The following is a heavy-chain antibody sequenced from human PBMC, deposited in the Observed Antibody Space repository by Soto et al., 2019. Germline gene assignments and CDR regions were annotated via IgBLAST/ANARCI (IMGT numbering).Heavy chain of an antibody. J-gene: IGHJ2*01. CDR1: GFTFRVYS. CDR2: ITSDERTI. Sequence: GGSLRLSCSASGFTFRVYSMNWVRQAPGKGLEWVSYITSDERTIHYADSVKGRFTISRDNAKNSLYLQMNSLRAEDTAFYYCAKIDLWGRGTLVTVSS. V-gene: IGHV3-48*04. CDR3: AKIDL.